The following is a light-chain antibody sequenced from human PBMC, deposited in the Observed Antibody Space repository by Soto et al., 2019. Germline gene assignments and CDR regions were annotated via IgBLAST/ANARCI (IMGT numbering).Light chain of an antibody. CDR3: NSYVTTNVVV. J-gene: IGLJ3*02. V-gene: IGLV1-47*01. Sequence: QSVLTQPPSASGTPGQRVNISCSGSSSNIGSNYVYWYRQFPGTAPKLLIQRNNQRPSGVPARFSGSKSGTSASLTVSGLQAEDEAVYYCNSYVTTNVVVFGGGTKLTVL. CDR2: RNN. CDR1: SSNIGSNY.